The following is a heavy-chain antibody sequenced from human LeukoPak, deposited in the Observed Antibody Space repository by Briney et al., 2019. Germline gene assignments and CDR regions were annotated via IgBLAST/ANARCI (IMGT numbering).Heavy chain of an antibody. CDR1: GFTFSSHA. J-gene: IGHJ4*02. Sequence: GGSLRLSCAASGFTFSSHAMSWVRQAPGKGLEWVSAISGSGGSTYYADSVKGRFTISRDNSKNTLYLQMNSLRAEDTAVYYCAKEEDIVVVPAATGVDYWGQGTLVTVSS. D-gene: IGHD2-2*01. V-gene: IGHV3-23*01. CDR2: ISGSGGST. CDR3: AKEEDIVVVPAATGVDY.